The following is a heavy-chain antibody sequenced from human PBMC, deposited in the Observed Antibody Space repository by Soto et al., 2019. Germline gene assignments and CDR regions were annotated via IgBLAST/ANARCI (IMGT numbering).Heavy chain of an antibody. CDR1: GGSISSSSYY. V-gene: IGHV4-39*01. CDR3: ATETYGDYVVSFEP. Sequence: SKTLSLTCTVSGGSISSSSYYWGWIRQPRGKGLEWIGSIYYSGSTYYNPSLKSRVTTSVDTSKNQFSLKLSSVTAADTAVYYCATETYGDYVVSFEPWRQGIQV. J-gene: IGHJ1*01. CDR2: IYYSGST. D-gene: IGHD4-17*01.